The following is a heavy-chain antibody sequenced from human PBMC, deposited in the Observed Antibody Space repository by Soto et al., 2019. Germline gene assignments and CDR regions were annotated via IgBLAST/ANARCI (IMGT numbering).Heavy chain of an antibody. CDR3: ANKFVSGSGSYRGWFDP. Sequence: EVQLLESGGGLVQPGGSLRLSCAASGFTFSSYAMNWVRQAPGKGLEWVSIISGSGDSTYYADSVKGRFTISRDNTKNTLYLQMNSLRAEDTAVYYCANKFVSGSGSYRGWFDPWGQGTLVTVSS. CDR1: GFTFSSYA. J-gene: IGHJ5*02. V-gene: IGHV3-23*01. D-gene: IGHD3-10*01. CDR2: ISGSGDST.